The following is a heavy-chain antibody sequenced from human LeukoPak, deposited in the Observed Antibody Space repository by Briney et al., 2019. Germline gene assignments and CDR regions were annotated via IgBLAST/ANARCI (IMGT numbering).Heavy chain of an antibody. J-gene: IGHJ2*01. Sequence: GGSLRLSCAASGFTFSSYWMSWVRQAPGKGLEWVANIKQDGSEKYYVDSVKGRFTISRDNAKNSLYLQMNSLRAEDTAVYYCARARMVRGVIVDHYWYFDLWGRGTLVTVSS. D-gene: IGHD3-10*01. V-gene: IGHV3-7*01. CDR3: ARARMVRGVIVDHYWYFDL. CDR1: GFTFSSYW. CDR2: IKQDGSEK.